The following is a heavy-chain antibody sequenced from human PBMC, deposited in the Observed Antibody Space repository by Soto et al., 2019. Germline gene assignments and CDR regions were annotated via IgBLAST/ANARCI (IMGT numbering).Heavy chain of an antibody. CDR3: ARDVAVLGAMGWFDP. CDR1: GGSIRSGTYT. CDR2: TYQSGST. J-gene: IGHJ5*02. V-gene: IGHV4-30-2*01. Sequence: QLQLQESGSGLVKPSQTLSLTCAVSGGSIRSGTYTWNWIRQPPGKGLEWIGYTYQSGSTFYSASLKELVTITVDRSKNQFSLKLSSVTAADTAVYYCARDVAVLGAMGWFDPWGQGTLVTVSS. D-gene: IGHD3-10*01.